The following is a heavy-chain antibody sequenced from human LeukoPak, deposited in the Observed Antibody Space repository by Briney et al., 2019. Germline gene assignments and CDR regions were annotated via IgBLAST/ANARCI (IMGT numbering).Heavy chain of an antibody. Sequence: PGGSLRLSCVASGLTFSNYGMNWVRQAPGKGLEWVSSISSSSSYIYYADSVKGRFTISRDNAKNPLYLQMNSLRAEDTAVYYCARDWASGSYYSALGYYYYYMDVWGKGTTVTISS. V-gene: IGHV3-21*01. D-gene: IGHD3-10*01. J-gene: IGHJ6*03. CDR2: ISSSSSYI. CDR1: GLTFSNYG. CDR3: ARDWASGSYYSALGYYYYYMDV.